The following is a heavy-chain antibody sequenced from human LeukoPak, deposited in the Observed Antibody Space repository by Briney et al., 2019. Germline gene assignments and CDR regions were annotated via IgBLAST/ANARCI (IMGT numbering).Heavy chain of an antibody. Sequence: PSETLSLTCTVSGYFISSGYYWGWIRQPPGKGLEWIGSIYHSGTTYYNPSLKSRVTISVDTSKNQFSLKLSSVTAADTAVYYCAKDQPYMDVWGRGDSVTVSS. CDR2: IYHSGTT. CDR1: GYFISSGYY. CDR3: AKDQPYMDV. V-gene: IGHV4-38-2*02. J-gene: IGHJ6*03.